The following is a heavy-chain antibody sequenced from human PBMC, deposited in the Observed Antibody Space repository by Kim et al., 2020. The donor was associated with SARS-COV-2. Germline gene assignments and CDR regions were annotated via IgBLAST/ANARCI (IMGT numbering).Heavy chain of an antibody. CDR2: INTDTGNP. D-gene: IGHD3-16*02. Sequence: ASVKVSCKPSGYTFTNYAISWVRQAPGQGLEWMGWINTDTGNPTYAQAFTGRFVFSLDTSVSTSYLQISSLKAEDTALYYCARVIWGTSRYTDYWGQGTLVTVSS. V-gene: IGHV7-4-1*02. CDR1: GYTFTNYA. CDR3: ARVIWGTSRYTDY. J-gene: IGHJ4*02.